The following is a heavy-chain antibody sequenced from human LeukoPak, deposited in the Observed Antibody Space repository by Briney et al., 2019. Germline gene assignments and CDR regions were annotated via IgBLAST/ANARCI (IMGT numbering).Heavy chain of an antibody. V-gene: IGHV1-8*01. CDR1: GYTFTSYD. J-gene: IGHJ6*02. CDR2: MNPNSGNT. CDR3: ARGESSIAALDYYYGMDV. Sequence: ASVKVSCMASGYTFTSYDINWVRQATGQGLEWMGWMNPNSGNTGYAQKFQGRVTMTRNTSISTAYMELSSLRSEDTAVYYCARGESSIAALDYYYGMDVWGQGTTVTVSS. D-gene: IGHD6-6*01.